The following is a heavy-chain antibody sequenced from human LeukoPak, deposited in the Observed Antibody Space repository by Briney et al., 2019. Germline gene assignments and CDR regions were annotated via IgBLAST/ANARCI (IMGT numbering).Heavy chain of an antibody. Sequence: GWSLRLSCAASGFTFSTYTMNWVRQVPGKGLEWVSSISSSSTYIYYAGSVQGRFTISRDNAKNSLYLQMNSLRAEDTAVYYCAREGRSSGWYYFDYWGQGTLVTVSS. V-gene: IGHV3-21*01. J-gene: IGHJ4*02. CDR2: ISSSSTYI. CDR1: GFTFSTYT. D-gene: IGHD6-19*01. CDR3: AREGRSSGWYYFDY.